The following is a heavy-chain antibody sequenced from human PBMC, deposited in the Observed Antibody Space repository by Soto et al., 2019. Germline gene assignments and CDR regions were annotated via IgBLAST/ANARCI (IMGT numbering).Heavy chain of an antibody. CDR2: ISGSGGNT. CDR1: GFTFNSYA. CDR3: ASEYGDYAWVFDY. J-gene: IGHJ4*02. D-gene: IGHD4-17*01. Sequence: GGSMRLSCAASGFTFNSYAMSWVRQDPGKGLEWVSTISGSGGNTYYADSVKGRFTISRDNSKNTLYLQMNSLRAEDTAVYYCASEYGDYAWVFDYWGQGTLVTVSS. V-gene: IGHV3-23*01.